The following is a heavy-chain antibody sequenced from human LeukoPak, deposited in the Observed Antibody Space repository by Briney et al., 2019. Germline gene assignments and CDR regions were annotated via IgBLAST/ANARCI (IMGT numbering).Heavy chain of an antibody. D-gene: IGHD3-10*01. Sequence: GGSLRLSCAASEFTFSSCAMHWVRQAPGKGLEWVAVISYDGGNKYYADSVKGRFTISRDNSKNTLYLQMNSLRAEDTAVYYCARDWGASGSYFVDYWGQGTLVTVSS. J-gene: IGHJ4*02. CDR3: ARDWGASGSYFVDY. CDR1: EFTFSSCA. CDR2: ISYDGGNK. V-gene: IGHV3-30*04.